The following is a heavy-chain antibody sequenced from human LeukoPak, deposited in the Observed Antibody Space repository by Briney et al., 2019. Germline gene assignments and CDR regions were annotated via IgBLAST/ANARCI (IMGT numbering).Heavy chain of an antibody. Sequence: GGSLRLSCAASGFTFTNYWMRWVRQAPGKGLEWLASISQDGSDKNYVDSVKGRFTISRDNAKNSLYLQMNSLRAEDTAVYYCATIPRVGATHDAFDIWGQGTMVTVSS. CDR1: GFTFTNYW. D-gene: IGHD1-26*01. V-gene: IGHV3-7*03. CDR2: ISQDGSDK. J-gene: IGHJ3*02. CDR3: ATIPRVGATHDAFDI.